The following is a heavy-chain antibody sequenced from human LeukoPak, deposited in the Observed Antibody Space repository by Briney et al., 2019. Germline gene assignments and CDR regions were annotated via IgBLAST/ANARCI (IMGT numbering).Heavy chain of an antibody. V-gene: IGHV4-59*08. CDR2: IYYSGST. CDR3: ARHRLAGGWLQLRVAFDI. CDR1: GGSISSYY. D-gene: IGHD5-24*01. J-gene: IGHJ3*02. Sequence: PSETLSLTCAVSGGSISSYYWSWIRQPPGKGLEWIGYIYYSGSTNYNPSLKSRVTISVDTSKNQFSLKLSSVTAADTAVYYCARHRLAGGWLQLRVAFDIWGQGTMVTVSS.